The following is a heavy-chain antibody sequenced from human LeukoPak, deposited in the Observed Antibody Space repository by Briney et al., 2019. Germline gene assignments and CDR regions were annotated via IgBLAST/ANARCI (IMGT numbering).Heavy chain of an antibody. CDR2: IYYSRST. V-gene: IGHV4-59*01. Sequence: PSETLSLTCTVSGGSISSYYWSWIRQPPGKGLEWIGYIYYSRSTNYNPSLKSRVTISVDTSKNQFSLKLSSVTVADTAVYYCARADCSSTSCPFDYWGQGTLVTVSS. CDR1: GGSISSYY. D-gene: IGHD2-2*01. CDR3: ARADCSSTSCPFDY. J-gene: IGHJ4*02.